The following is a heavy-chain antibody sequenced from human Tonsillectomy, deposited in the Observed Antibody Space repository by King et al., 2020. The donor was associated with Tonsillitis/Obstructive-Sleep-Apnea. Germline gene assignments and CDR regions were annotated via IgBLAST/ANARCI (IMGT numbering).Heavy chain of an antibody. CDR3: ARDHLYAFDI. CDR1: GFTFSSYS. CDR2: INSDSGNI. V-gene: IGHV3-48*02. Sequence: VQLVESGGGLVQPGGSLRLSCAASGFTFSSYSMNWVRQAPGKGLEWVSYINSDSGNIDYTDSVKGRFTISRDNAKNSLYLQMYSLRDEDTAVYYCARDHLYAFDIWGQGTMVTVSS. J-gene: IGHJ3*02.